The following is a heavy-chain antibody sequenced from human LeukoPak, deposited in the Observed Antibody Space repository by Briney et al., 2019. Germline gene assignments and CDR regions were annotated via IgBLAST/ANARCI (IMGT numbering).Heavy chain of an antibody. CDR3: AKSVASDAY. Sequence: GGSPRLSCAASGFTFNSYGMHWVRQAPGKGLEWVAVISYDGSNKYYADFVKGRFTISRDNSKNTLSLQMNGLIPEDTAVYYCAKSVASDAYWGQGTLVTVSS. J-gene: IGHJ4*02. CDR2: ISYDGSNK. V-gene: IGHV3-30*18. CDR1: GFTFNSYG. D-gene: IGHD5-12*01.